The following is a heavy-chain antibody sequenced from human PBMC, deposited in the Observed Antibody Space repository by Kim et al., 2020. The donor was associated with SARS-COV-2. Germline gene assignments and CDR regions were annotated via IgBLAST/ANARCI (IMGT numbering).Heavy chain of an antibody. V-gene: IGHV3-23*01. CDR3: AKDLNSYGYEKAWFFDY. Sequence: GGSLRLSCAASGFTFSSYAMSWVRQAPGKGLEWVSAISGSGGSTYYADSVKGRFTISRDNSKNTLYLQMNSLRAEDTAVYYCAKDLNSYGYEKAWFFDYWGQGTLVTVSS. J-gene: IGHJ4*02. CDR2: ISGSGGST. D-gene: IGHD5-18*01. CDR1: GFTFSSYA.